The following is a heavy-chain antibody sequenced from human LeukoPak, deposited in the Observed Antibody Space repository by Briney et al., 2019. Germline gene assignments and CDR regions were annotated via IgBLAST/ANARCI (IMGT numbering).Heavy chain of an antibody. CDR1: GFTFSSYD. Sequence: PGGSLRLSCAASGFTFSSYDVNWVRQAPGKGLEWVSGISGSGGSTYSVDSVKGRFTVSRDNSKNTLYLQMNSLRAEDTAVYYCARTKPQQFDILSWGQGTLVTVSS. D-gene: IGHD3-9*01. CDR3: ARTKPQQFDILS. V-gene: IGHV3-23*01. J-gene: IGHJ4*02. CDR2: ISGSGGST.